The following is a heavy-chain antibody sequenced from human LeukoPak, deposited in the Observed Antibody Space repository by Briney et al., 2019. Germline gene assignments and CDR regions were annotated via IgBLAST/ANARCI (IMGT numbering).Heavy chain of an antibody. D-gene: IGHD3-9*01. CDR1: GGSISSGGYS. J-gene: IGHJ4*02. CDR2: ICHSGST. Sequence: PSQTLSLTCAVSGGSISSGGYSWSWIRQPPGKGLEWIGYICHSGSTYYNPSLRSRVTISVDRSKNQFSLKLSSVTAADTAVYYCAAHSLRYFDWLLEGDYWGQGTLVTVSS. V-gene: IGHV4-30-2*01. CDR3: AAHSLRYFDWLLEGDY.